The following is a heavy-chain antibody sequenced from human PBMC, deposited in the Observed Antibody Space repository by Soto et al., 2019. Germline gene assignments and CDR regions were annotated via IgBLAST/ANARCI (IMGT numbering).Heavy chain of an antibody. V-gene: IGHV3-48*02. CDR3: ARDRDYAYVD. J-gene: IGHJ4*02. CDR1: GFTFIDFS. CDR2: IKGGSDI. Sequence: PWGSLRLSCAASGFTFIDFSINLVRQAPGKGLEWVSYIKGGSDISYADSVKGRFTISRDNAKNSLYLEMNSLRDEDTAIYYCARDRDYAYVDWGQGTLVTVSS. D-gene: IGHD3-16*01.